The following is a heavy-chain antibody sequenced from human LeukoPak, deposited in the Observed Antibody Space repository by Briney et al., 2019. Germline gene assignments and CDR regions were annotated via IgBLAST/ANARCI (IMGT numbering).Heavy chain of an antibody. V-gene: IGHV1-46*01. Sequence: ASVKVSCKASGYTFTSYYMHWVRQAPGQGLEGMGIINPSGGSTSYAQKFQDRVTMTRDMSTSTVYMELSSLRSEDTAVYYCARAQIIAARQGGRAFDIWGQGTMVTVSS. CDR1: GYTFTSYY. D-gene: IGHD6-6*01. CDR2: INPSGGST. CDR3: ARAQIIAARQGGRAFDI. J-gene: IGHJ3*02.